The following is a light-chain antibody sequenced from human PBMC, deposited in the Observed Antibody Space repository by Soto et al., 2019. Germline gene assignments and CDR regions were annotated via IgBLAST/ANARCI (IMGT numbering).Light chain of an antibody. CDR1: SSDVGGYNY. CDR3: SSYTSSSTLLV. V-gene: IGLV2-14*01. J-gene: IGLJ2*01. CDR2: EVS. Sequence: QSALTQPAPVSGSPGQSITISCTGTSSDVGGYNYVSWYQRHPGKAPKLMIYEVSNRPSGVSNRFSGSKSGNTASLTISGLQAEDEADYYCSSYTSSSTLLVFGGGTKVTVL.